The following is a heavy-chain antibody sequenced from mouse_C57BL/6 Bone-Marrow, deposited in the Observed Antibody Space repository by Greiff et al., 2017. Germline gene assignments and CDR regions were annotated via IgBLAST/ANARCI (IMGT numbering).Heavy chain of an antibody. CDR2: IDHENGDT. J-gene: IGHJ3*01. CDR3: TTPITSFAY. CDR1: GFHIKDVY. V-gene: IGHV14-4*01. D-gene: IGHD1-1*01. Sequence: VQLQQSGAELVRPGASVKLSCTASGFHIKDVYMHWVTQRPEQGLEWIGWIDHENGDTEYSWKFQGKATITADTSANTAVLQLSSLTSEDTAVYCCTTPITSFAYWGPGTLVTVSA.